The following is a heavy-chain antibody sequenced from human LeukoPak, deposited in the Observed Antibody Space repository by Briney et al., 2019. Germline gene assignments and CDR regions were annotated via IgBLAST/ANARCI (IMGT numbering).Heavy chain of an antibody. J-gene: IGHJ4*02. D-gene: IGHD6-13*01. CDR3: ASSSSWEKYYFDY. Sequence: PGGSLRLSCAASGFTFSSYSMNWVRQAPGKGLEWVSSISSSSSYIYYADSVKGRFTISRDNAKNSLYLQMNSLRAEDTAVYYCASSSSWEKYYFDYWGQGTLVTVSS. V-gene: IGHV3-21*01. CDR2: ISSSSSYI. CDR1: GFTFSSYS.